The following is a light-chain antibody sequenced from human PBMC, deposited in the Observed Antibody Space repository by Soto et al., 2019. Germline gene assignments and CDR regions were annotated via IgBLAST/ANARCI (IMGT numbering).Light chain of an antibody. V-gene: IGLV2-14*01. J-gene: IGLJ2*01. CDR3: SAYTTSHTVV. CDR2: DVD. CDR1: SSDIGAYNY. Sequence: QSALTQPASVSGSPGQSITISCTGTSSDIGAYNYVSWYQQLPGKAPKLMIYDVDNRPSGVSDRFSGSKSGNTASLTISGLLTEDETDYYCSAYTTSHTVVFGTGTKLTVL.